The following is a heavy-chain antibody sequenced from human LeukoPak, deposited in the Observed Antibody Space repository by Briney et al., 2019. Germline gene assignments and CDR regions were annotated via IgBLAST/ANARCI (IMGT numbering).Heavy chain of an antibody. J-gene: IGHJ4*01. D-gene: IGHD5-18*01. CDR3: ARVPKDGYSYGFYDF. CDR2: ISWNSGSI. V-gene: IGHV3-9*01. Sequence: TGGSLRLSCAASGFTFDDYAMHWVRQAPGKGLEWVSGISWNSGSIGYADSVKGRFTISRDNAKNSLYMQMNSLRPEDTAVYYCARVPKDGYSYGFYDFWGHGILVTVAS. CDR1: GFTFDDYA.